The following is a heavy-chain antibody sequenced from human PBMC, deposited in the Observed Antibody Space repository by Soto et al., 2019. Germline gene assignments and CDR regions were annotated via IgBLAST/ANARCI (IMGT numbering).Heavy chain of an antibody. V-gene: IGHV3-11*01. CDR1: GFTFSDYY. CDR2: ISGSGSVT. CDR3: AREDTGDCTGTSCSNYDYYGVDV. J-gene: IGHJ6*02. D-gene: IGHD2-2*01. Sequence: GGSLRLSCAASGFTFSDYYMSWIRQAPGKGLEWISYISGSGSVTYYADSVKGRFTVSRDNAKNSLYLQVNSLRAEDTAVYYCAREDTGDCTGTSCSNYDYYGVDVWGQGTSVTVSS.